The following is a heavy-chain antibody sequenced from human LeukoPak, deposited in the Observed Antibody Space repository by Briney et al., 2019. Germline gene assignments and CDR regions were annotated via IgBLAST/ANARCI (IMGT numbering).Heavy chain of an antibody. D-gene: IGHD2-2*01. CDR3: ARDDLYCSSISYHYYGMDV. Sequence: SETLSLTCTVSGASISSYYWSWIRQPPGKGLEWIGYIYYSGSTNYNPSLKSRVTISVDTSKNQFSLKLTSVTAADTAVYYCARDDLYCSSISYHYYGMDVWGKGTTVTVSS. CDR1: GASISSYY. V-gene: IGHV4-59*01. J-gene: IGHJ6*04. CDR2: IYYSGST.